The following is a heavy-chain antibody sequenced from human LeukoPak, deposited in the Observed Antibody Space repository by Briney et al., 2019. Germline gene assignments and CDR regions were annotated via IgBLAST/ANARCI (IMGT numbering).Heavy chain of an antibody. V-gene: IGHV4-4*07. CDR1: GGSINSYY. D-gene: IGHD2-21*02. CDR2: IYSSGNT. CDR3: ARGVTPFDY. Sequence: SETLSLACTVSGGSINSYYWSWIRQPDGKGLEWIGRIYSSGNTQYNPSLKSRVTMSVDTSKKQFSLKLRSVSAADTAVYYCARGVTPFDYWGQGTPVTVSS. J-gene: IGHJ4*02.